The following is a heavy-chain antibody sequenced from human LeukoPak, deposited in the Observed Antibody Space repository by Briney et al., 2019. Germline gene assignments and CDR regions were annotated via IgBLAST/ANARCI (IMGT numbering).Heavy chain of an antibody. CDR3: AKGKYSSGGDWFDP. V-gene: IGHV3-30*18. CDR2: ISYDGSNK. D-gene: IGHD6-19*01. Sequence: GRSLRLSCAASGFTFSSYGMHWIRQAPGKGLEWVAVISYDGSNKYYADSVKGRFTISRDNSKNTLYLQMNSLRAEDTAVYYCAKGKYSSGGDWFDPWGQGTLVTVSS. CDR1: GFTFSSYG. J-gene: IGHJ5*02.